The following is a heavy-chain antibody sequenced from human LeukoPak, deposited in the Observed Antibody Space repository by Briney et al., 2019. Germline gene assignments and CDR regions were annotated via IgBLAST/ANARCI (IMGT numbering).Heavy chain of an antibody. D-gene: IGHD2-15*01. CDR1: GYTFTGYY. J-gene: IGHJ6*03. Sequence: ASVKVSCKASGYTFTGYYVHWVRQAPGQGLEWMGWMNPKSGGTNYAQKFEARVTMNRDTSISTAYMELRSLRPDDTAVYCCARDLGRRCSGGSCYYYSNYMDVWGKGTTVTISS. V-gene: IGHV1-2*02. CDR2: MNPKSGGT. CDR3: ARDLGRRCSGGSCYYYSNYMDV.